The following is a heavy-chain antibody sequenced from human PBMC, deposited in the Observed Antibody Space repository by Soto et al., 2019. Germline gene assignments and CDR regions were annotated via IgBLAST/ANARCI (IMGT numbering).Heavy chain of an antibody. Sequence: QVQLVESGGGVVQPGRSLRLSCAASGFTFSSYGMHWVRQAPGKGLEWVAVIWYDGSNKYYADSVKGRFTISRDNSKNTLYLQRNSLRAEDTAVYYCASVRDGGTYYGMDVWGQGTTVTVSS. CDR2: IWYDGSNK. J-gene: IGHJ6*02. D-gene: IGHD2-15*01. V-gene: IGHV3-33*01. CDR3: ASVRDGGTYYGMDV. CDR1: GFTFSSYG.